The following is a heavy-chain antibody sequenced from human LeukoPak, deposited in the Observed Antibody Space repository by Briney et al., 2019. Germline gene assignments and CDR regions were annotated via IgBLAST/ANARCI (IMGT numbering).Heavy chain of an antibody. Sequence: GGSLRLSCAASGFTFRNASMSWVRQAPGKGLEWVGRIRSKTAGGTTDYAAPVKGRITISRDDSKNTLYLQMNSLTTEDTAVYFCAHRDTSMVRVDYWGRGTLVTVSS. D-gene: IGHD5-18*01. V-gene: IGHV3-15*01. CDR2: IRSKTAGGTT. CDR3: AHRDTSMVRVDY. CDR1: GFTFRNAS. J-gene: IGHJ4*02.